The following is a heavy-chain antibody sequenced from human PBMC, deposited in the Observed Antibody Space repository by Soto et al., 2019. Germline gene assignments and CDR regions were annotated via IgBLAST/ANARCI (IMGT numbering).Heavy chain of an antibody. D-gene: IGHD6-13*01. CDR3: ARGVAAAGTDINWFDP. V-gene: IGHV3-13*01. CDR1: GFTFSSYD. J-gene: IGHJ5*02. CDR2: IGTAGDT. Sequence: GGSLRLSCAASGFTFSSYDMHWVCQATGKGLEWVSAIGTAGDTYYPGSVKGRFTISRENAKNSLYLQMNSLRAEDTAVYYCARGVAAAGTDINWFDPWGQGTLVTVSS.